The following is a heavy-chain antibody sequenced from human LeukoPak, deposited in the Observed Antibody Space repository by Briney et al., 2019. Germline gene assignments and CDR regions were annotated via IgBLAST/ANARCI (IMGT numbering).Heavy chain of an antibody. CDR2: INPNSGGT. CDR1: GYTFTGYY. Sequence: ASVKVSCKASGYTFTGYYMHWVRQAPGQGLEWMGWINPNSGGTNYAQKFQGRVTMTRDTSISTAYMELSRLRSDDTAVYYCVREQPGDGWSGFDYWGQGTLVTVSS. CDR3: VREQPGDGWSGFDY. J-gene: IGHJ4*02. V-gene: IGHV1-2*02. D-gene: IGHD6-19*01.